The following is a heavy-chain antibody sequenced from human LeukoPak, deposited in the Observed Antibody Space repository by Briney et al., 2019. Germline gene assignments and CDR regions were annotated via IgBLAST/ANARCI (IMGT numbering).Heavy chain of an antibody. CDR2: VNTGTGNT. D-gene: IGHD3-22*01. V-gene: IGHV1-3*04. CDR1: GYGFSNYA. Sequence: GASVKVSCKASGYGFSNYAIHWVRQAPGQRPEWMGWVNTGTGNTRYSQKFQGRVTITRDTSAKTVYMELSSLTSEDTAVYYCAKEVTLIVVARSYFDYWGQGTLVTVSS. CDR3: AKEVTLIVVARSYFDY. J-gene: IGHJ4*02.